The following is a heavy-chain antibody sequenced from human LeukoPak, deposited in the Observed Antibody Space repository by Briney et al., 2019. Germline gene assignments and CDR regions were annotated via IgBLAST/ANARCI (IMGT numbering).Heavy chain of an antibody. V-gene: IGHV4-39*02. Sequence: SEPLSLTCTVSSASITISPYFWAWSRQSPGKGLEWVWTISYTRTTYYNPSLKSRVTISVDTSENHFSLKLSSVTAADTAVYYCAANSADYNTLGSSYKVWGQGTLVTVSS. D-gene: IGHD3-10*01. CDR2: ISYTRTT. CDR3: AANSADYNTLGSSYKV. J-gene: IGHJ4*02. CDR1: SASITISPYF.